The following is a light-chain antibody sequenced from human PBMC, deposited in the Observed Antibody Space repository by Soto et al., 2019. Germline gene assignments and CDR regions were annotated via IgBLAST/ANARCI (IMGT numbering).Light chain of an antibody. CDR1: QSVSRY. Sequence: EIVLTQSPATLSLTPGERATLSCRASQSVSRYLAWYQQKPGQAPRLLMYDTSYRATGIPARFSGSGSGTDFTLTISRLEPEDFAVYYCQQYGGSPRTFGQGTKVDIK. V-gene: IGKV3-11*01. CDR3: QQYGGSPRT. J-gene: IGKJ1*01. CDR2: DTS.